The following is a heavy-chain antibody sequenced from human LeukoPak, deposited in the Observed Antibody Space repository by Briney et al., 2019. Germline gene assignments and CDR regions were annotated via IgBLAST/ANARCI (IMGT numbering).Heavy chain of an antibody. CDR3: ANRGVVIRAFIIVGFPKEAYSLDY. D-gene: IGHD3-10*01. CDR2: ISDGGGSR. J-gene: IGHJ4*02. CDR1: GITLSNYG. V-gene: IGHV3-23*01. Sequence: PGGSLRLSCAVSGITLSNYGMSWVRQAPGKGLEWVAGISDGGGSRNYADSVKGRFTISRDNPKNTPYLQMNSLRAEDTAVYFCANRGVVIRAFIIVGFPKEAYSLDYGAREPWSPSPQ.